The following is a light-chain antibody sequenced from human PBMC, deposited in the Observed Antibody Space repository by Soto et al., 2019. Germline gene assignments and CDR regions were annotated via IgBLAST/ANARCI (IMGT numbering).Light chain of an antibody. Sequence: EIVLTQSPATLSLSPGERATLSCRASQNVANYLDWYQQKPGQAPRLLIYESSNRATGIAARFSGSGSGTDFTLTISRLEPEDFAVYYCQQCSNWPQTFGQGTKVDIK. V-gene: IGKV3-11*01. CDR2: ESS. CDR3: QQCSNWPQT. CDR1: QNVANY. J-gene: IGKJ1*01.